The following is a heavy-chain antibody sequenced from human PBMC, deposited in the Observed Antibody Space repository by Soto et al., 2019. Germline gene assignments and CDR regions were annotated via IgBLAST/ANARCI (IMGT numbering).Heavy chain of an antibody. D-gene: IGHD3-3*01. CDR1: GFTFSSYA. Sequence: EVQLLESGGGLVQPGGSLRLSCAASGFTFSSYAMSWVRQAPGKGLEWVSAISGSGGSTYYADSVKGRFTISRDNSKNTLYLQMNSLRAEDTAVYYCAKLAPYDFWSGYYHNWYFDLWGRGTLVTVSS. CDR2: ISGSGGST. V-gene: IGHV3-23*01. CDR3: AKLAPYDFWSGYYHNWYFDL. J-gene: IGHJ2*01.